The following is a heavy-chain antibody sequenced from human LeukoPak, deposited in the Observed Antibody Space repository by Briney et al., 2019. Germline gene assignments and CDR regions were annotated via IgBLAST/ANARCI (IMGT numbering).Heavy chain of an antibody. CDR2: INPDNGVT. CDR3: AKDIDWLAFED. J-gene: IGHJ4*02. D-gene: IGHD6-19*01. V-gene: IGHV1-2*02. CDR1: GHTFTNYY. Sequence: ASVKVSCKASGHTFTNYYINWVRQAPGQGLEWLGWINPDNGVTIYAQKFQGRVTMTRDTSISTTYMELSSLRSDESAVYYCAKDIDWLAFEDWGQGTLVTVSS.